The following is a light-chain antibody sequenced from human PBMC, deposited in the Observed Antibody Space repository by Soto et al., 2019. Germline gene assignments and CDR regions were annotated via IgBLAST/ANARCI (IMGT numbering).Light chain of an antibody. CDR2: SAS. CDR1: QDISVY. J-gene: IGKJ5*01. CDR3: HKFNTAPLT. Sequence: DIQMTQSPSSLSASVGDRVTITCRASQDISVYFAWYQQKPGKVPKLLIYSASTLQSGVPSRFSGSGSGTDSPLTISRLQPEDVATYYCHKFNTAPLTFGQGTRLEIK. V-gene: IGKV1-27*01.